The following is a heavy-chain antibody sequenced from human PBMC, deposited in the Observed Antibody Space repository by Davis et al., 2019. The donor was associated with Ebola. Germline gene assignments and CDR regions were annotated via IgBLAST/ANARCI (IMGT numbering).Heavy chain of an antibody. D-gene: IGHD6-13*01. Sequence: GESLKISCAASGFTFSSYVMHWVRQAPGKGLEWVAVIWYDGSNKYYADSVKGRFTISRDNSKNTLYLQMNSLRADDTAVYYCARDNWYSSRLVPMDVWGQGTTVTVSS. CDR2: IWYDGSNK. V-gene: IGHV3-33*01. CDR1: GFTFSSYV. CDR3: ARDNWYSSRLVPMDV. J-gene: IGHJ6*02.